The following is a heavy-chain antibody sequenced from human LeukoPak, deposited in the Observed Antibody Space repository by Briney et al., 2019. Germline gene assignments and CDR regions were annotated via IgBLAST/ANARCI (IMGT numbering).Heavy chain of an antibody. Sequence: GGSLRLSCAASGFTFGNYVMHWVRQAPGKGLESVSGISSNGGSTYYANSVKGRFTISRDNSKNTLYLQMGSLRAEDMAVYYCARGGPYSSSWRYFDFWGRGTLVTVSS. CDR2: ISSNGGST. D-gene: IGHD6-13*01. J-gene: IGHJ2*01. V-gene: IGHV3-64*01. CDR3: ARGGPYSSSWRYFDF. CDR1: GFTFGNYV.